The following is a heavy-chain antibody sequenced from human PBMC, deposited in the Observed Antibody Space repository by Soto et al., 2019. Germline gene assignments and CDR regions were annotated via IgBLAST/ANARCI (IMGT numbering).Heavy chain of an antibody. D-gene: IGHD3-16*01. CDR2: TSYDGSNN. Sequence: QVQLVESGGGVVQPGTSLRLSCVGSGFTFRSYVIHWVRQAPGKGLEWVALTSYDGSNNFYGDSVKGRFNISRHNSRNTVELQVNTLTFEDTTLYYCARWGTTGGLDVWGQATVVSVSP. CDR1: GFTFRSYV. V-gene: IGHV3-33*05. CDR3: ARWGTTGGLDV. J-gene: IGHJ4*02.